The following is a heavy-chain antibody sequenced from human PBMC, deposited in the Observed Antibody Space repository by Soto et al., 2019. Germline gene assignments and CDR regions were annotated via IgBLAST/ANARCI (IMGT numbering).Heavy chain of an antibody. CDR2: INLDGSST. V-gene: IGHV3-74*01. J-gene: IGHJ4*02. CDR1: GFSLSHDW. D-gene: IGHD7-27*01. CDR3: ARGWGFTDY. Sequence: EVQLVESVGGLIQPGGALRLTCTASGFSLSHDWMHWIRQAPGKGLVWVSRINLDGSSTDYAPSVKGRFTISRDNAKNTLYLHMTSLAADDTAVSYCARGWGFTDYWGRGTLVPVSS.